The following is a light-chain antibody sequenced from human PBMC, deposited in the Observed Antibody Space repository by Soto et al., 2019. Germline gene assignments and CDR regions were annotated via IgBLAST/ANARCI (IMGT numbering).Light chain of an antibody. J-gene: IGKJ1*01. Sequence: DIQMTQSPSSLSASVGDRVTITCRASLSISNYLNWYQQKPGKAPKLLIYAASSLQSGVPSRFSGSGSGTDFTLTISSLKPEDFATYYCQQSYSTAWAFGQGTKVDIK. CDR3: QQSYSTAWA. CDR2: AAS. V-gene: IGKV1-39*01. CDR1: LSISNY.